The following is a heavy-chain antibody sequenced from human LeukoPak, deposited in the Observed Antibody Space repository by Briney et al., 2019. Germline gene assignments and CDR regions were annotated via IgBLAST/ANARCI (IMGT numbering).Heavy chain of an antibody. Sequence: GGSLRLSCAASGFTFDDYGMSWVRQAPGKGLEGVSGINWSGGSTGYADSVKGRFTISRDNAKNSLYLQMNSLRAEDTALYYCARGKFAGNCSGGSCYIPYWGQGTLVTVSS. D-gene: IGHD2-15*01. CDR1: GFTFDDYG. CDR3: ARGKFAGNCSGGSCYIPY. CDR2: INWSGGST. V-gene: IGHV3-20*04. J-gene: IGHJ4*02.